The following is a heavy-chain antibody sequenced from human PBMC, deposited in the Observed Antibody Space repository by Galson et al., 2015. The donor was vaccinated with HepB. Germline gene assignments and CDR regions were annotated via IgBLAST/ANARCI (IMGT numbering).Heavy chain of an antibody. CDR2: ISGSGGST. CDR1: GFTFSSYA. V-gene: IGHV3-23*01. D-gene: IGHD3-22*01. J-gene: IGHJ6*02. Sequence: SLRLSCAASGFTFSSYAMSWVRQAPGKGLEWVSAISGSGGSTCYADSVKGRFTISRDNSKNTLYLQMNSLRAEDTAVYYCATAQDSSGYKHLYYYYGMDVWGQGTTVTVSS. CDR3: ATAQDSSGYKHLYYYYGMDV.